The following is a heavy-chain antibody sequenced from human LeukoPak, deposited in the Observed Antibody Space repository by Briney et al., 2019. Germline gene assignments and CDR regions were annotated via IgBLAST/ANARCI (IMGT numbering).Heavy chain of an antibody. V-gene: IGHV3-11*04. CDR1: GFTFSDYY. D-gene: IGHD6-13*01. CDR3: AKDSRIPAGGTEPSDY. Sequence: GGSLRLSCAASGFTFSDYYMNWIRQAPGKGLEWVSYISSGGSTIYYADSVKGRFTIPRDNAKNSLYLQMNSLRAEDTAVYYCAKDSRIPAGGTEPSDYWGQGTLVTVSS. J-gene: IGHJ4*02. CDR2: ISSGGSTI.